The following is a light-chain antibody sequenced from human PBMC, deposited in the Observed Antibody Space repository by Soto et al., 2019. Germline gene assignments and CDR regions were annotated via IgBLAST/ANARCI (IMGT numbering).Light chain of an antibody. V-gene: IGLV1-51*01. Sequence: QSVLTQPPSVSAAPGQKVTVSCSGSSSNIGSSPVSWYQQFPGTAPKLLIYDNDQRPSGIPDRFSGSKSGTSATLDITGLQTGDEADYYCGTWDSSLSAVVFGGGTQLTVL. CDR2: DND. J-gene: IGLJ7*01. CDR1: SSNIGSSP. CDR3: GTWDSSLSAVV.